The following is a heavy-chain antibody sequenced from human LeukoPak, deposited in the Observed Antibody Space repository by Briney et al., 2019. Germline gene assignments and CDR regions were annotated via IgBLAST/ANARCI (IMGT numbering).Heavy chain of an antibody. Sequence: GGSLRLSCAASGFSFSTHEMTWVRQAPGKGLEWISFIDSSGRSKFYAGSVRGRFTISRDNAKNSVYLQMSSLRVEDTALYYCARGTFCGGDCYSAGFDSWGQGTLVTVSS. CDR3: ARGTFCGGDCYSAGFDS. V-gene: IGHV3-48*03. D-gene: IGHD2-21*02. CDR1: GFSFSTHE. CDR2: IDSSGRSK. J-gene: IGHJ4*02.